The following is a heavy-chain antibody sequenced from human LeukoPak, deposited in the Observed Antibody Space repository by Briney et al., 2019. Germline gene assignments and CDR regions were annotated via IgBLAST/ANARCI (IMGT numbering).Heavy chain of an antibody. V-gene: IGHV3-48*01. J-gene: IGHJ6*03. Sequence: GGSLRLSCAASGFTFSSYSMNWVRQAPGKGLEWVSHISSSSSTISYADSVKGRFTISRDNAKDSLYLQMNSLRAEDTAVYCCARARHYYYMDVWGKGTTVTVSS. CDR2: ISSSSSTI. D-gene: IGHD6-6*01. CDR3: ARARHYYYMDV. CDR1: GFTFSSYS.